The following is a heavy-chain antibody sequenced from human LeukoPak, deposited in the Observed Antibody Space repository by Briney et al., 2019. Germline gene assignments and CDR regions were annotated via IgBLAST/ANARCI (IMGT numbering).Heavy chain of an antibody. D-gene: IGHD4-17*01. J-gene: IGHJ6*04. V-gene: IGHV4-61*01. CDR2: IYYSGST. Sequence: SETLSLTCTVSGGSVSSGSYYWSWIRQPPGKGLEGIGYIYYSGSTNYNPSLKSRVTISVDTSKNQFSLKLSSVTAADPGVYYCASSTVNYYYYGVDVWGKGTTVTVSS. CDR1: GGSVSSGSYY. CDR3: ASSTVNYYYYGVDV.